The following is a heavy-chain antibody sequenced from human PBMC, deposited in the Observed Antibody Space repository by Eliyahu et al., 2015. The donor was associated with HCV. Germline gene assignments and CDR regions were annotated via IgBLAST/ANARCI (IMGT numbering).Heavy chain of an antibody. CDR2: ISYDGSNK. CDR3: AKDQGWFRELNYGMDV. CDR1: GFXXXXYG. V-gene: IGHV3-30*18. D-gene: IGHD3-10*01. J-gene: IGHJ6*04. Sequence: QVQLVESGGGVVQPGRSLRLSCAAXGFXXXXYGMXWXRQDPGKGLEWVAVISYDGSNKYYADSVKGRFTISRDNSKNTLYLQMNSLRAEDTAVYYCAKDQGWFRELNYGMDVWGKGTTVTVSS.